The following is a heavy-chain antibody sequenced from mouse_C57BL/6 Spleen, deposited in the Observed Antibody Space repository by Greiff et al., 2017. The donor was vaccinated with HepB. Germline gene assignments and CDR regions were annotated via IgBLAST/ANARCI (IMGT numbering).Heavy chain of an antibody. CDR2: IDPSDSYT. D-gene: IGHD2-3*01. V-gene: IGHV1-69*01. Sequence: QVQLQQPGAELVMPGASVKLSCKASGYTFTSYWMHWVKQRPGQGLEWIGEIDPSDSYTNYNQKFKGKSTLTVDKSSSTAYMQLSSLTSEDSAVYYCARGYDGDYDAMDYWGQGTSVTVSS. J-gene: IGHJ4*01. CDR1: GYTFTSYW. CDR3: ARGYDGDYDAMDY.